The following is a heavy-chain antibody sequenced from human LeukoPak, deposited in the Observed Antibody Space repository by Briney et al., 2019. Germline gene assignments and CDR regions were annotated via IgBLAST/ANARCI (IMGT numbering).Heavy chain of an antibody. CDR3: ARERYYYDSSGYYFL. CDR1: GFTFSDYY. J-gene: IGHJ4*02. Sequence: GGSLRLSCTASGFTFSDYYMSWIRQAPGKGLEWVSYISSSGNTIYYADSVKGRFTISRDNAKNSLYLQMNSLRAEDTAVYYCARERYYYDSSGYYFLWGQGTLVTVSS. D-gene: IGHD3-22*01. V-gene: IGHV3-11*04. CDR2: ISSSGNTI.